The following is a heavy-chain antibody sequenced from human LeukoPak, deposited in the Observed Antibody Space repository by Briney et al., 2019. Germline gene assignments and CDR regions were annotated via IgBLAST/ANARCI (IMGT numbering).Heavy chain of an antibody. V-gene: IGHV3-48*02. CDR3: GEGRKGAWFPNY. D-gene: IGHD3-10*01. CDR2: ISGGSSSV. CDR1: GFTFSSYS. J-gene: IGHJ4*02. Sequence: PGGSLRLSCAASGFTFSSYSMTWVRQAPGKGLEWVSHISGGSSSVYYADSVKGRFTISRDNAKNSLYLQMNSLRDEDTAVYYCGEGRKGAWFPNYWGQGTLVTVSS.